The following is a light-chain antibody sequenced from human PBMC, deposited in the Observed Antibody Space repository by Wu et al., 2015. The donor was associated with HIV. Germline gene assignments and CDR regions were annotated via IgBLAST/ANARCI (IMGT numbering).Light chain of an antibody. Sequence: GKRATPLLQGHSEXYLFSLVPAKPGQTPRLLIYGTSTRATGIPDRFSGSGSGTDFALTISRLEPEDFAVYYCQQYDDSVFTFGQGTKLDIK. CDR2: GTS. V-gene: IGKV3-20*01. CDR3: QQYDDSVFT. J-gene: IGKJ2*01. CDR1: EXYL.